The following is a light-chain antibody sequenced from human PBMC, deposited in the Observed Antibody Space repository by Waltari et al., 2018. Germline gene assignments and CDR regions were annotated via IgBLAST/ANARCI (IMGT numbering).Light chain of an antibody. CDR1: GLRTCY. CDR2: DGD. CDR3: NTRDISGDHLV. Sequence: SSEMTQDPAVSVALGQTVTITCQGGGLRTCYANWYQQKSGQAPLLVIYDGDNRPSGIPDRSSGSRSGNTASLTISGAQAADEADYYCNTRDISGDHLVFGSGTKVTVL. V-gene: IGLV3-19*01. J-gene: IGLJ1*01.